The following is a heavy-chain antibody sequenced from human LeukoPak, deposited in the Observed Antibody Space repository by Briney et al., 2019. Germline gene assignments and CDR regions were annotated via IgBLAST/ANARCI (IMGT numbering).Heavy chain of an antibody. CDR2: IFYLGST. D-gene: IGHD2/OR15-2a*01. V-gene: IGHV4-30-4*01. Sequence: PSETLSLTCTVSGGSISSGNFYWSWIRQPPGKGLEWFGYIFYLGSTYYNLSLKSRVTMSVDTSKNQFSLKLRSVTAADTAVYYCARKYPDHWFDPWGQGTLVTVSS. CDR1: GGSISSGNFY. CDR3: ARKYPDHWFDP. J-gene: IGHJ5*02.